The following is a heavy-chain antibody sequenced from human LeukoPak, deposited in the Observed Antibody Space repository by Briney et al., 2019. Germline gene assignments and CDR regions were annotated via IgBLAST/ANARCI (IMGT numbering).Heavy chain of an antibody. V-gene: IGHV4-34*01. CDR1: GGSFSGYY. CDR2: INHSGST. J-gene: IGHJ4*02. D-gene: IGHD3-22*01. CDR3: ARAGYSSDKGSRYYYDSSGYPRGNYFDY. Sequence: SETLSLTCAVYGGSFSGYYWSWIRQPPGKGLEWIGEINHSGSTNYNPSLKSRVTISVDTSKNQFSLKLSSVTAADTAVYYCARAGYSSDKGSRYYYDSSGYPRGNYFDYWGQGTLVTVSS.